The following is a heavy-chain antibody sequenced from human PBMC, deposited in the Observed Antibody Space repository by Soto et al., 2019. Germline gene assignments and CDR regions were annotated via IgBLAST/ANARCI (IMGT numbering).Heavy chain of an antibody. V-gene: IGHV3-23*01. CDR1: GFTFSSYA. Sequence: GGSLRLSCAASGFTFSSYAMSWVRQAPGKGLEWVSAISGSGGSTYYADSVKGRFTISRDNSENTLYLQMNSLRAEDTAVYYCASYCSGGSCYGNYYYYYGMDVWGQGTTVTVSS. CDR3: ASYCSGGSCYGNYYYYYGMDV. J-gene: IGHJ6*02. D-gene: IGHD2-15*01. CDR2: ISGSGGST.